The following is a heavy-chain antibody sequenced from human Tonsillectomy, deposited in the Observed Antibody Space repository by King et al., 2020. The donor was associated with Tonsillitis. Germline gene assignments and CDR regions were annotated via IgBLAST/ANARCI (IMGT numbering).Heavy chain of an antibody. J-gene: IGHJ4*02. Sequence: MQLQESGPGLVKPSETLSLTCTVSGGSISSSNYYWAWIRQPPGKGLEWIGSIYYSGSTYYNPSLKSRVTISVDTSKNQFSLKLSSVTAADTAVYYCARPDFGGGVWYYFDYWGQGTLVTVSS. CDR1: GGSISSSNYY. V-gene: IGHV4-39*07. D-gene: IGHD3-16*01. CDR2: IYYSGST. CDR3: ARPDFGGGVWYYFDY.